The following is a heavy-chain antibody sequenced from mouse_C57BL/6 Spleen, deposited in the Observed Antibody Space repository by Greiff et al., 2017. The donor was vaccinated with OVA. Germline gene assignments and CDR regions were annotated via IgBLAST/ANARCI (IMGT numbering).Heavy chain of an antibody. CDR3: AREGANWDWYFDV. Sequence: QVQLKESGPELVKPGASVKIYCKASGYAFSSSWMNWVKQRPGKGLEWIGRIYPGDGDTNYNGKFKGKATLTADKSSSTAYMQLSSLTSEDSAVYFCAREGANWDWYFDVWGTGTTVTVSS. D-gene: IGHD4-1*01. CDR2: IYPGDGDT. V-gene: IGHV1-82*01. J-gene: IGHJ1*03. CDR1: GYAFSSSW.